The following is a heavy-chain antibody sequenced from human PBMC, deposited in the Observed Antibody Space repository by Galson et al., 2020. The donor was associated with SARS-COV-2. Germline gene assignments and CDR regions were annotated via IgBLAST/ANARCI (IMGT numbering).Heavy chain of an antibody. CDR3: ARIRYGQFDY. V-gene: IGHV3-7*01. Sequence: GGSLRLSCAASGFTLSSYWMSWVRQAPGKGLEWVANIKQDGGDKYYVDAVKGRFTISRDNAKNSLYLQMNSLRAEDTAVYYCARIRYGQFDYWGQGTLVTVSS. J-gene: IGHJ4*02. D-gene: IGHD4-17*01. CDR1: GFTLSSYW. CDR2: IKQDGGDK.